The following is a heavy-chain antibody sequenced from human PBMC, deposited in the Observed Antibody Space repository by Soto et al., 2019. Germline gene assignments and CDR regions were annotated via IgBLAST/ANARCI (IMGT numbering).Heavy chain of an antibody. CDR3: ASFSRGDIVATSRDY. J-gene: IGHJ4*02. CDR1: GGSFSGYY. CDR2: INHSGST. V-gene: IGHV4-34*01. D-gene: IGHD5-12*01. Sequence: SETLSLTCAVYGGSFSGYYWSWIRQPPGKGLEWIGEINHSGSTNYNPSLKSRITISVDTSKNQFSLKLSSVTAADTAVYYCASFSRGDIVATSRDYWGQGTLVTVSS.